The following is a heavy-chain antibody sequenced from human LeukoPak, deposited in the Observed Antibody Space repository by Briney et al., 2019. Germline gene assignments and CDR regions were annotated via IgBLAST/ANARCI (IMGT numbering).Heavy chain of an antibody. D-gene: IGHD1-26*01. CDR3: ARDQPPSYSGSYYGFDY. J-gene: IGHJ4*02. CDR2: ISSSSSYI. Sequence: GGSLRLSCAASGFTFSTYSMNWARQAPGKGLEWVSSISSSSSYIYYADSVKGRFTISGDNAKNSLYLQMNSLRAEDTAVYYCARDQPPSYSGSYYGFDYWGQGTLVTVSS. V-gene: IGHV3-21*01. CDR1: GFTFSTYS.